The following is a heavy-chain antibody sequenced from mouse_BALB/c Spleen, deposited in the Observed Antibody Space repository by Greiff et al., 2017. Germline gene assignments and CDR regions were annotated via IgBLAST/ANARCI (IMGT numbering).Heavy chain of an antibody. Sequence: EVKLMESGPGLVKPSQSLSLTCTVTGYSITSDYAWNWIRQFPGNKLEWMGYISYSGSTSYNPSLKSRISITRDTSKNQFFLQLNSVTTEDTATYYCARSGDYDWFAYWGQGTLVTVSA. CDR1: GYSITSDYA. CDR2: ISYSGST. V-gene: IGHV3-2*02. CDR3: ARSGDYDWFAY. D-gene: IGHD2-4*01. J-gene: IGHJ3*01.